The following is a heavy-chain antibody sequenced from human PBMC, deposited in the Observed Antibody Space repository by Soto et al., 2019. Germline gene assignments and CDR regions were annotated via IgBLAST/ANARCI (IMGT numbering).Heavy chain of an antibody. CDR2: ISGRGVDT. CDR1: GFSFSSLA. D-gene: IGHD2-21*02. CDR3: AKDQTDVTLFDY. J-gene: IGHJ4*02. Sequence: HPVGSLRLSCAASGFSFSSLAMSWVRQAPGKGLEWVSSISGRGVDTLYADSVKGRFTISRDNSRNMLYLQVNSLRAEDTAVYYCAKDQTDVTLFDYWGQGTLVTVSS. V-gene: IGHV3-23*01.